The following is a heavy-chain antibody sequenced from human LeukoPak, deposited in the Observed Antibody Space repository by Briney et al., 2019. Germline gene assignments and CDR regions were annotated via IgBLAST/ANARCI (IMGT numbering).Heavy chain of an antibody. Sequence: SETLSLTCTVSGGSITTTTYFWGWIRHPPGKWLEWIGTIYYSGSTYYNASLRGRVTISVDTSNNQFSLKLSSVTSADTAVYYCARLHSASGPFDYWGQGTLVTVSS. CDR2: IYYSGST. CDR3: ARLHSASGPFDY. V-gene: IGHV4-39*01. CDR1: GGSITTTTYF. D-gene: IGHD3-10*01. J-gene: IGHJ4*02.